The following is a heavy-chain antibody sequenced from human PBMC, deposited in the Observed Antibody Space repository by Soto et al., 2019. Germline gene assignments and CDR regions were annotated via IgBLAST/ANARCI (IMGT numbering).Heavy chain of an antibody. CDR3: ARHGRYGTTGSLYYGMDV. CDR1: GYRFTSYW. Sequence: PGESLKISCKGSGYRFTSYWITGVRQMPGKGLEWMGSIDPSDSYTNYSPSFQGHVTISADKSISTAYLQWSSLKASDTAMYYCARHGRYGTTGSLYYGMDVWGQGTTVTVSS. CDR2: IDPSDSYT. J-gene: IGHJ6*02. D-gene: IGHD1-1*01. V-gene: IGHV5-10-1*01.